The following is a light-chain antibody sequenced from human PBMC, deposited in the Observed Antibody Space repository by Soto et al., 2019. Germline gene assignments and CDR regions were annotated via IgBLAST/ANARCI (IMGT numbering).Light chain of an antibody. J-gene: IGKJ1*01. CDR2: DAS. V-gene: IGKV1-5*01. CDR3: PQYNNYPWT. Sequence: DIQMTQSPSTLSASVGDRVTITCRAGQTISSWLAWYQQKPGKAPNLLIYDASSLKSGVPSRFSGSGSGTEFTLTISSLQPDDFALYYCPQYNNYPWTFGQGTKVEIK. CDR1: QTISSW.